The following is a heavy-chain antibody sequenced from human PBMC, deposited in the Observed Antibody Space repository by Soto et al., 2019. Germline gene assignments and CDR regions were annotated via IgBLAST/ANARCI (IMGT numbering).Heavy chain of an antibody. CDR1: GGSISSGGYY. Sequence: QVQLQESGPGLVKPSQTLSLTCTVSGGSISSGGYYWSWIRQHPGKGLEWIGYIYYSGSTYYNPSLKSRVTISVATSKNQFSLKLSSVTAADTAVYYCARGGVVVVTATLDYWGQGTLVTVSS. V-gene: IGHV4-31*03. J-gene: IGHJ4*02. CDR2: IYYSGST. D-gene: IGHD2-21*02. CDR3: ARGGVVVVTATLDY.